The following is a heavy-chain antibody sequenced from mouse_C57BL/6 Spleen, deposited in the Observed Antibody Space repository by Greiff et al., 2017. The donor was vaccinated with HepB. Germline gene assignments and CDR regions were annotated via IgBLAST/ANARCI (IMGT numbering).Heavy chain of an antibody. CDR1: GYTFTSYW. J-gene: IGHJ1*03. D-gene: IGHD1-1*01. V-gene: IGHV1-74*01. CDR3: AITTVVATYWYFDV. Sequence: QVQLQQSGAELVKPGASVKVSCKASGYTFTSYWMHWVKQRPGQGLEWIGRIHPSDSDTNYNQKFKGKATLTVDKSSSTAYLQLRSLTSEDYAVYYWAITTVVATYWYFDVWGTGTTVTVSS. CDR2: IHPSDSDT.